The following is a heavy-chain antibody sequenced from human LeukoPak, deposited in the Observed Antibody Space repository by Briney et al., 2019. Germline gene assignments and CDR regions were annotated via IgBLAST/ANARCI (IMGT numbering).Heavy chain of an antibody. CDR1: GYTFTSYY. D-gene: IGHD6-13*01. CDR2: INPSGGST. CDR3: ARDSEYSSSWDSYYYYGMDV. Sequence: ASVKVSCKASGYTFTSYYMHWVRQAPGQGLEWMGIINPSGGSTSYAQKFQGRVTMTRDTSTSTVYMELSSLRSEDTAVYYCARDSEYSSSWDSYYYYGMDVWGQGTTVTVSS. V-gene: IGHV1-46*01. J-gene: IGHJ6*02.